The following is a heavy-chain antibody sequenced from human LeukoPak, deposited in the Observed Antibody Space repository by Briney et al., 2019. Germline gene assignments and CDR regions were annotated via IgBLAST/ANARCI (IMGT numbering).Heavy chain of an antibody. V-gene: IGHV3-11*06. CDR3: ARGRLWFGEFTSRGTFDI. CDR2: ITTSSSYT. D-gene: IGHD3-10*01. CDR1: GFTFSDHY. J-gene: IGHJ3*02. Sequence: GGSLRLSCAASGFTFSDHYMTWIRQAPGKGLEWISYITTSSSYTNYADSVKGRFTISRDNAKNSLYPQMNSLRVEDTAMYYCARGRLWFGEFTSRGTFDIWGQGTMVTVSS.